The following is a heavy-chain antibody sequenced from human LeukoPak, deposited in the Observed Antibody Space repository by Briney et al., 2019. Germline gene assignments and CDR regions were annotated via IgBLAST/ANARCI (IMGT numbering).Heavy chain of an antibody. CDR3: ARGQKSALTYGSGTYAYYFDY. Sequence: ASVKVSCKASGYTFSSYDINWVRQATGQGLEWMGWMNPNSGNRGYAQKFQGRVTMTRNTSISTAYMELSSLRSEDTAVYYCARGQKSALTYGSGTYAYYFDYWGQGTLVTVSS. V-gene: IGHV1-8*01. CDR1: GYTFSSYD. D-gene: IGHD3-10*01. J-gene: IGHJ4*02. CDR2: MNPNSGNR.